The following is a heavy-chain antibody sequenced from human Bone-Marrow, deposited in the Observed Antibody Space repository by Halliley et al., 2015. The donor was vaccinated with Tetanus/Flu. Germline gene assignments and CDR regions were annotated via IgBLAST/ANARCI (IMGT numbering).Heavy chain of an antibody. V-gene: IGHV3-20*03. Sequence: GGSTGYADSVRGRFTISRDNAKNSLYLQMNSLRAGDTAFYYCTRVLVPPTISSGWYSGGFDYWGQGTLVTVSS. D-gene: IGHD6-19*01. CDR2: GGST. CDR3: TRVLVPPTISSGWYSGGFDY. J-gene: IGHJ4*02.